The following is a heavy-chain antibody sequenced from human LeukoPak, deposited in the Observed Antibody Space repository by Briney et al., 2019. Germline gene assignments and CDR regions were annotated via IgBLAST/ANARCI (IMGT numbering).Heavy chain of an antibody. CDR2: IIPIFVTV. CDR3: ARVYGRGGSGWYRLHY. J-gene: IGHJ4*02. CDR1: GGTFSSYA. V-gene: IGHV1-69*13. D-gene: IGHD6-19*01. Sequence: SVKVSCKASGGTFSSYAISWVRQAPGQGLEWMGGIIPIFVTVNYAQKFQGRGTITADESTSTAYMELSSLRSEDTAVHYCARVYGRGGSGWYRLHYWGQGTLVTVSS.